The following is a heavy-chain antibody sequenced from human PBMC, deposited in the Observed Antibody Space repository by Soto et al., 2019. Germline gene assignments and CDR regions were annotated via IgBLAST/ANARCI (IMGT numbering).Heavy chain of an antibody. V-gene: IGHV4-34*01. CDR3: ARVSIFGVVISFNYYYYYMDV. D-gene: IGHD3-3*01. CDR1: GGSFSGYY. J-gene: IGHJ6*03. Sequence: SETLSLTCAVYGGSFSGYYWSWIRQPPGKGLEWIGEINHSGSTNYNPSLKSRVTISVDTSKNQFSLKLSSVTAADTAVYYCARVSIFGVVISFNYYYYYMDVWGKGTTVTVSS. CDR2: INHSGST.